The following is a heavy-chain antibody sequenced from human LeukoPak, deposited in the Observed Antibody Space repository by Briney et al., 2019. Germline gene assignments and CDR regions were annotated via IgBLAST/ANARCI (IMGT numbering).Heavy chain of an antibody. V-gene: IGHV3-30*18. J-gene: IGHJ6*02. Sequence: PGRTLRLSCAASGFTFSTYGMHWVRQAPGKGPEWVAVISYDGSNKYYADSVKGRLTISRDNSKNTLYLQMNSLRAEDTAVYYCAKDSTYYGMDVWGQGTTVTVSS. CDR3: AKDSTYYGMDV. CDR2: ISYDGSNK. CDR1: GFTFSTYG.